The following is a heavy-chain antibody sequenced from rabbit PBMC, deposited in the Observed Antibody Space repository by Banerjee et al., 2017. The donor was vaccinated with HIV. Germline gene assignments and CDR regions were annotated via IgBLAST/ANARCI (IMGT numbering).Heavy chain of an antibody. J-gene: IGHJ4*01. Sequence: QSLEESGGDLVKPGASLTLTCTASGFSFGSSYNMCWVRQAPGKGLERIGYIDPDYGSTDYASWVNGRFTISSHHAQNTLYLQLNSLTAADTATYFCARGLVAGVLDLWGPGTLVT. CDR2: IDPDYGST. D-gene: IGHD3-3*01. V-gene: IGHV1S40*01. CDR3: ARGLVAGVLDL. CDR1: GFSFGSSYN.